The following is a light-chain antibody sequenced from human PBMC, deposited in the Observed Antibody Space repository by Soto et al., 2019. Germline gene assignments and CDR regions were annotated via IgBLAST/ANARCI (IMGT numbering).Light chain of an antibody. CDR2: GAY. V-gene: IGKV3-15*01. CDR1: QDVSTN. Sequence: ETVMTQSPETLSVSPGESATLSCRASQDVSTNLAWFHQKPGQTPRLVLYGAYKRATGITARFSGSWSGRHFTRTISSLQSEDFGVYYCQHYNNWPPYSFGQGTKVEIK. J-gene: IGKJ2*03. CDR3: QHYNNWPPYS.